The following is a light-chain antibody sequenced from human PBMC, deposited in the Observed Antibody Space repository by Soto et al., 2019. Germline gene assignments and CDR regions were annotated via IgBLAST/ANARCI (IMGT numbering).Light chain of an antibody. CDR2: AAS. J-gene: IGKJ4*02. CDR3: QKFSAVPT. V-gene: IGKV1-27*01. Sequence: DIQMTQSPSSLSASVGDRVTITCRASQAIYNYLAWYQQKPGKVPTLLISAASTLQSGAPSRFSGSGSGTDFTLTISSLQPEDVATYYCQKFSAVPTFGGGTKVEI. CDR1: QAIYNY.